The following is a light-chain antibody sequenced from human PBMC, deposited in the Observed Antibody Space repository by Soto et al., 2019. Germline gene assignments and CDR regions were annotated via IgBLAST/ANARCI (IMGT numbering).Light chain of an antibody. V-gene: IGKV3-15*01. J-gene: IGKJ5*01. CDR2: GSF. Sequence: EIVLTQSPATLSLSPGASATLSCRVSQSVDNNVAWYQQKRGQAPRMLIVGSFARPTGIPARFSGSGSWAEYTLTISGLQSEDFAVYYCQKYNDRPPITFGQGTRLEIK. CDR1: QSVDNN. CDR3: QKYNDRPPIT.